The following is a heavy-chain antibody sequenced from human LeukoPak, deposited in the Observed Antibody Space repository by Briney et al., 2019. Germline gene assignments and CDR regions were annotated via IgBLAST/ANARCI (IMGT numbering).Heavy chain of an antibody. CDR2: ISYDGSNK. Sequence: GGSLRLSCAASGFTFSSYAMHWVRQAPGKGLEWVAVISYDGSNKYYADSVKGRFTISRDNSKNTLYLQMNSLRAEDTAVYYCGKDQDLDHLGQGTLVTVSS. CDR1: GFTFSSYA. J-gene: IGHJ4*02. V-gene: IGHV3-30-3*01. D-gene: IGHD2-15*01. CDR3: GKDQDLDH.